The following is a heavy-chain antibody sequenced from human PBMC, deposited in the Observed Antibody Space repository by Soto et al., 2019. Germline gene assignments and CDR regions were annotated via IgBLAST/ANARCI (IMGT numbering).Heavy chain of an antibody. V-gene: IGHV3-23*01. J-gene: IGHJ4*02. Sequence: EVQLLESGGGLVQPGGSVRLSCAASGFTFSSYAMSWVRQAPGKGLEWVSAISGSVGSTYYADCVKGRFTMSRDNSKNTLYLQMNSLRTEDTAVYYCAKDIKVTDYYFDYWGQGTMVTVSS. CDR1: GFTFSSYA. D-gene: IGHD4-4*01. CDR2: ISGSVGST. CDR3: AKDIKVTDYYFDY.